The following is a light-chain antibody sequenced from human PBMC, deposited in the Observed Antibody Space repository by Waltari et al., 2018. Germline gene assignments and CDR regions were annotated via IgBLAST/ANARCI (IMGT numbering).Light chain of an antibody. V-gene: IGKV2-28*01. CDR3: MEALQSVT. CDR1: QSLLDNNEYNY. CDR2: VGY. Sequence: DIVMTQSPASLTFTPGSPASISCRSSQSLLDNNEYNYLDWYLQKPGQSPQILIYVGYNRASGVPDRFSGSGSGTDFTLKISRVEAEDAGVYYCMEALQSVTFGQGTRLEIK. J-gene: IGKJ5*01.